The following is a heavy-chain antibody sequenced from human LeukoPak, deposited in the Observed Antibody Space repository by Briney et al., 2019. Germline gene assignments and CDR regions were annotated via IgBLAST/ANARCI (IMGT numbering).Heavy chain of an antibody. CDR3: AKDRSYYDSSVYYGFGY. V-gene: IGHV4-34*01. J-gene: IGHJ4*02. CDR1: GGSFSGYY. D-gene: IGHD3-22*01. Sequence: PSETLSLTCAVYGGSFSGYYWSWIRQPPGKGLEWIGEINHSGSTNYNPSLKSRVTISVDTSKNQFSLKLSSVTAADTAVYYCAKDRSYYDSSVYYGFGYWGQGTLVTVSS. CDR2: INHSGST.